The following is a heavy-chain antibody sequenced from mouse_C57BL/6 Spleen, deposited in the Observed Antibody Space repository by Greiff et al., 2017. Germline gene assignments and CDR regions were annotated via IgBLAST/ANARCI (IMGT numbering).Heavy chain of an antibody. Sequence: QVQLQQPGAELVRPGTSVKLSCKASGYTFTSYWMHWVKQRPGQGLEWIGVIDPSDSYTNYTQKFKGQATLTVDTSSSTAYMQLSSLTSEDSAVYYCARQLLYYYAMDYWGQGTSVTVSS. V-gene: IGHV1-59*01. CDR3: ARQLLYYYAMDY. CDR1: GYTFTSYW. CDR2: IDPSDSYT. D-gene: IGHD2-1*01. J-gene: IGHJ4*01.